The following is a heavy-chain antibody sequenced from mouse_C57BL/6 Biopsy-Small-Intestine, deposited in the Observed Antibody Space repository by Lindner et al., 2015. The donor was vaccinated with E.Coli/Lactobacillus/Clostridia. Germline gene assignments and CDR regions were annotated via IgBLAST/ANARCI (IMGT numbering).Heavy chain of an antibody. J-gene: IGHJ2*01. D-gene: IGHD2-1*01. CDR3: ARFALYYGNQYYFDY. CDR1: GYAFSNYW. CDR2: IYPGDGDI. Sequence: VQLQESGAELVKPGASVKISCNASGYAFSNYWMNWVKQRPGKGLEWIGQIYPGDGDINYNRKFKDKATLTADKSSRTAYMQLSSLTSEDSAVYFCARFALYYGNQYYFDYWGPRHHSHSLL. V-gene: IGHV1-80*01.